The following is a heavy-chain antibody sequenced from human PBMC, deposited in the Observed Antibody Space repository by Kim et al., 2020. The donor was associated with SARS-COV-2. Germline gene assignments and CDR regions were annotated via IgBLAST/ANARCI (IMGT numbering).Heavy chain of an antibody. Sequence: GGSLRLSCAASGFTFSSYAMNWVRQAPGKGLEWVSYISSSSSNINYADSVKGRFTISRDNAKNSLYLQMNSLRAEDTAVYYCARARYSYGGMDVWGQGTTVTVSS. CDR1: GFTFSSYA. CDR2: ISSSSSNI. V-gene: IGHV3-48*01. CDR3: ARARYSYGGMDV. D-gene: IGHD5-18*01. J-gene: IGHJ6*02.